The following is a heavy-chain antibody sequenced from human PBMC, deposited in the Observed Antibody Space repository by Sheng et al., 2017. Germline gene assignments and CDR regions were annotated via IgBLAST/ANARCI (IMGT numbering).Heavy chain of an antibody. Sequence: QVRLVQSGSEMKEPGTSVTVSCTASGYSFSNHALSWLRKAPGQRPEWMGGIIPIFRSTNYAQKFQGRVTISADESTSTAYMEMRSLRSEDTAIYYCARDIANGKFDPWGQGTQVIVSS. CDR3: ARDIANGKFDP. V-gene: IGHV1-69*13. CDR2: IIPIFRST. D-gene: IGHD2-8*01. J-gene: IGHJ5*02. CDR1: GYSFSNHA.